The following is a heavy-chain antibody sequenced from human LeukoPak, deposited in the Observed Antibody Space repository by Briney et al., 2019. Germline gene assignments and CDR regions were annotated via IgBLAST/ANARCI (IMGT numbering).Heavy chain of an antibody. D-gene: IGHD3-3*01. CDR2: IKQDGSEK. J-gene: IGHJ6*03. CDR1: GFTFGNYW. Sequence: GGSLRLSCAGYGFTFGNYWMTWVRQAPGKGLEWVADIKQDGSEKLYVNSVRGRFTISRDNAKMSLFLQMNSLRAEDTAVYYCARDNGVVHGVYYMDVWGKGTTVTVS. V-gene: IGHV3-7*01. CDR3: ARDNGVVHGVYYMDV.